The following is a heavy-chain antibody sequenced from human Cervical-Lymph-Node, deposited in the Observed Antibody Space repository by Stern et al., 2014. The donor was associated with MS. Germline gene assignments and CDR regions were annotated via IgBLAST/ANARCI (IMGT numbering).Heavy chain of an antibody. CDR3: ARDQRGITIFGVVTDYYYLGMDV. D-gene: IGHD3-3*01. J-gene: IGHJ6*02. CDR1: GYIFTGYY. CDR2: INPNTGST. V-gene: IGHV1-2*02. Sequence: VQLVESGAEVKKPGASVKVSCKTSGYIFTGYYIHWVRQAPGKGLEWMAWINPNTGSTQYAQKFQGRVTMSRDTSISTAYVELSSLTSDDTAVYYCARDQRGITIFGVVTDYYYLGMDVWGQGTTVTVSS.